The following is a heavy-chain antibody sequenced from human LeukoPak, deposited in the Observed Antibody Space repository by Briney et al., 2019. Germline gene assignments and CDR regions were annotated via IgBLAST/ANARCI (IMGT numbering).Heavy chain of an antibody. CDR3: ACPRVPGDYYYNYYMDV. CDR1: GYTFTGYY. V-gene: IGHV1-2*02. Sequence: ASVKVSCKASGYTFTGYYMHWVRQAPGQGLEWMGWINPNSGGTNYAQKFQGRVTMTRDTSISTAYMELSRLRSDDTAVYYCACPRVPGDYYYNYYMDVWGKGTTVTVSS. CDR2: INPNSGGT. D-gene: IGHD3-10*01. J-gene: IGHJ6*03.